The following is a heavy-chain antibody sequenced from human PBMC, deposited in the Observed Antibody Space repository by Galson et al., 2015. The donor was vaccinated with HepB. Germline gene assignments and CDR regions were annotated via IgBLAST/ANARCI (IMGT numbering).Heavy chain of an antibody. CDR2: INANSGGT. V-gene: IGHV1-2*02. CDR1: GYTFITYY. D-gene: IGHD1-14*01. CDR3: ARDPGPNYFDY. Sequence: SVKVSCKASGYTFITYYMHWVRQAPGQGLEWMGWINANSGGTKYAQNFQGRVTMTRDTSISTAYMELSRLRSDDTAVYYCARDPGPNYFDYWGQGTLVTVSS. J-gene: IGHJ4*02.